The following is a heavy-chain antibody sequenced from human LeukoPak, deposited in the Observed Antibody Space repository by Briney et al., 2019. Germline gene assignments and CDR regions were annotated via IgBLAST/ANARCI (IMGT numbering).Heavy chain of an antibody. Sequence: ASVKVSCKVSGGTFVNYAVSWVRQAPGQGLEWVGAFVPILDTTDYAQDFQGRVTITVDSSKTTAYMELRSLRSDDTAVYYCARRAAVVGPLYYFDSWGQGTLITVSS. CDR2: FVPILDTT. CDR3: ARRAAVVGPLYYFDS. V-gene: IGHV1-69*10. D-gene: IGHD6-19*01. J-gene: IGHJ4*02. CDR1: GGTFVNYA.